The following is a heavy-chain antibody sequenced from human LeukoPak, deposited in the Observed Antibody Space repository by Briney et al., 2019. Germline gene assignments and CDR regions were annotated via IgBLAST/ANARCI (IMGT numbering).Heavy chain of an antibody. CDR2: INANSDGT. CDR3: ARTHYYDSSGDNNAFEI. CDR1: GYTFTGYY. J-gene: IGHJ3*02. Sequence: ASVKVSCKASGYTFTGYYMHWVRQAPGQGLEWMGRINANSDGTNYAQKFQGRVTMTRDTSISTAYMELSRLRSDDTAVYYCARTHYYDSSGDNNAFEIWGQGTMVTVSS. D-gene: IGHD3-22*01. V-gene: IGHV1-2*06.